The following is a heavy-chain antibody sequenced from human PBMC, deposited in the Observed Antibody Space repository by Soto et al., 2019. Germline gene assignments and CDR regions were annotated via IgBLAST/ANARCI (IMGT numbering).Heavy chain of an antibody. Sequence: QVELVESGGGVVRPGKSLTVSCTGSGFVFGGFGMHWVRQTPGKGLEWLGMASYDGTYKYFADSVKGRFTISRDNGMNTVYLQMHHLSLEDTALYYCARGGDVLDYWGRGTLVTVSS. CDR1: GFVFGGFG. CDR2: ASYDGTYK. CDR3: ARGGDVLDY. J-gene: IGHJ4*02. V-gene: IGHV3-30*03. D-gene: IGHD3-16*01.